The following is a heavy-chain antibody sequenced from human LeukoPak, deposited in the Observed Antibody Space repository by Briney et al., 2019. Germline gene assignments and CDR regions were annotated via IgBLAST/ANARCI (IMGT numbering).Heavy chain of an antibody. D-gene: IGHD3-16*01. V-gene: IGHV3-74*01. CDR3: ARGGGDHAFDI. J-gene: IGHJ3*02. CDR1: GFTFSSYW. Sequence: GGSLRLSCAASGFTFSSYWMHWVRQAPGKGLVWVSRINSDGSNTIYGDSVKGRFTISRENAKNTLYLQLNGLRAEDTAVYYGARGGGDHAFDIWGQGTMVTVSS. CDR2: INSDGSNT.